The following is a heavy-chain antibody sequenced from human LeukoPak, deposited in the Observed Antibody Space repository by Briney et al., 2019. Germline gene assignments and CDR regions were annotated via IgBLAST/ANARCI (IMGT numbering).Heavy chain of an antibody. Sequence: PGGSLRLSCVGSGFTVTNSYMSWVRQPPGKGPEWVSVLYGDGTTYYVDSVRGRYTISRDDSKYTVYLQMNSLGVEDTAVYYCARASYSGWTASHDSWGQGTLVTVSS. J-gene: IGHJ5*01. CDR2: LYGDGTT. V-gene: IGHV3-66*01. D-gene: IGHD6-25*01. CDR1: GFTVTNSY. CDR3: ARASYSGWTASHDS.